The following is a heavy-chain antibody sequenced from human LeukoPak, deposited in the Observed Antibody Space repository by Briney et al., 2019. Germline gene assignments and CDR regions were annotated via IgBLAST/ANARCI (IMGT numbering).Heavy chain of an antibody. CDR2: IYYSGST. CDR3: ARLELGHYYYYYMDV. J-gene: IGHJ6*03. Sequence: SETLSLTCTASGGSISSSSYYWGWIRQPPGKGLEWIGSIYYSGSTYYNPSLKSRVTISVDTSKNQFSLKLSSVTAADTAVYYCARLELGHYYYYYMDVWGKGTTVTISS. V-gene: IGHV4-39*01. CDR1: GGSISSSSYY. D-gene: IGHD1-7*01.